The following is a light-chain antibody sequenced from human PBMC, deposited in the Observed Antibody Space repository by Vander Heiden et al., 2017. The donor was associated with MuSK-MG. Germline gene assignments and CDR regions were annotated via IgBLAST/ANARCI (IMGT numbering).Light chain of an antibody. CDR1: QSISSW. J-gene: IGKJ1*01. V-gene: IGKV1-5*03. Sequence: DIQMTQSPSTLSASVGDRVTITCRASQSISSWLAWDQQKPGKAPKLLIYKASSLESGVQSRFSGSGSGTEFTLTISSRQTDDFATYYFQQYNSYLFGQGTKVEIK. CDR3: QQYNSYL. CDR2: KAS.